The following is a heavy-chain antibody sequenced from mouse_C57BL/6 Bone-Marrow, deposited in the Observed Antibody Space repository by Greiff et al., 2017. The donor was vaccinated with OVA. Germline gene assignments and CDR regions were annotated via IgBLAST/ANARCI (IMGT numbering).Heavy chain of an antibody. J-gene: IGHJ1*03. CDR2: IDPETGGT. V-gene: IGHV1-15*01. Sequence: QVQLQQSGAELVRPGASVTLSCKASGYTFTDYEMHWVKQTPVHGLEWIGAIDPETGGTAYNQKFKGKAILTADKSSSTAYMELRSLTSEDSAVYYCRGFPFLYWYFDVWGTGTTVTVSS. CDR1: GYTFTDYE. CDR3: RGFPFLYWYFDV.